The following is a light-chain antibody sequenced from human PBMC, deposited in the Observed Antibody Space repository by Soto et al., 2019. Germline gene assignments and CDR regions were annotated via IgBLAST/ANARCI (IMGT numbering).Light chain of an antibody. CDR3: QQYGSSTQT. CDR2: GAS. V-gene: IGKV3-20*01. Sequence: EIVLTQSPGTQSLSPGERATLSCRASQSVSSSYLAWYQQKPGQAPRLVIYGASSRATGIPDRFSGSGSGTDGTITISRLEKEDFAVYYCQQYGSSTQTFGQGTKVDI. J-gene: IGKJ1*01. CDR1: QSVSSSY.